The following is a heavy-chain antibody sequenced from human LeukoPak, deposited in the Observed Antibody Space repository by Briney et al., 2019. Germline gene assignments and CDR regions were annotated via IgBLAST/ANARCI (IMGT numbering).Heavy chain of an antibody. CDR3: AREDYYDSSGYYKNKEYFHH. CDR1: GYTFTNYY. J-gene: IGHJ1*01. D-gene: IGHD3-22*01. CDR2: INPNSGGT. V-gene: IGHV1-2*02. Sequence: ASVKVSCKASGYTFTNYYMHWVRQAPGRGLEWMGWINPNSGGTNYAQKFQGRVTMTRDTSISTAYMELSRLRSDDTAVYYCAREDYYDSSGYYKNKEYFHHWGQGTLVTVSS.